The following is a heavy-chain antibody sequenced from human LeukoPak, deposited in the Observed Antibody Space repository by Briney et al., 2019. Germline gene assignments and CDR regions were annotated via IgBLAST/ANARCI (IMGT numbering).Heavy chain of an antibody. J-gene: IGHJ5*02. CDR1: GFTFSSDC. D-gene: IGHD3-22*01. V-gene: IGHV3-23*01. CDR3: AKDGYYDSSGYYYEWFDP. CDR2: ISGNGGST. Sequence: PGGSLRLSCAASGFTFSSDCMSWVRQAPGKGLEWVSAISGNGGSTYYADSVKVRFTISRDNSKNTLYLQMNSLRAEDTAVYYCAKDGYYDSSGYYYEWFDPWGQGTLVTVSS.